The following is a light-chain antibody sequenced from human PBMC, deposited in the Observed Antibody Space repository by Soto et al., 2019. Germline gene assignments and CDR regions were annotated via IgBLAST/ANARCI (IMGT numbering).Light chain of an antibody. CDR3: LQHNSYPLT. CDR1: QGIRDD. V-gene: IGKV1-17*01. CDR2: AAS. Sequence: DIQMTQSPSSLSASVGDRVTITCRASQGIRDDVGWYQQRPGKAPKRLIYAASTLQSGVPSRFSGSGSGTEFTLTISSLQPADFATYYCLQHNSYPLTFGGGTKVEIK. J-gene: IGKJ4*01.